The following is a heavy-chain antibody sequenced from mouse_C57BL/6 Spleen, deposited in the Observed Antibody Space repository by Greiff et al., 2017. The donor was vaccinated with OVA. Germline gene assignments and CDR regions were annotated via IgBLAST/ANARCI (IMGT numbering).Heavy chain of an antibody. Sequence: QVQLQQPGAELVKPGASVKLSCKASGYTFTSYWMQWVKQRPGQGLEWIGEIDPSDSYTNYNQKFKGKATLTVDTSSSTAYMQLSSLTSEDSAVYYCAREERRITTVVATRYFDVWGTGTTVTVSS. D-gene: IGHD1-1*01. CDR1: GYTFTSYW. CDR2: IDPSDSYT. V-gene: IGHV1-50*01. J-gene: IGHJ1*03. CDR3: AREERRITTVVATRYFDV.